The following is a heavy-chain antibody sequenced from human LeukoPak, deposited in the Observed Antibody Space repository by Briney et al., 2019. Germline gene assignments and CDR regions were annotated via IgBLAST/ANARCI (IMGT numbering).Heavy chain of an antibody. D-gene: IGHD5-24*01. CDR2: IHYDGSNK. CDR3: ATEMATNPAFDY. V-gene: IGHV3-30*02. Sequence: GGSLRLSCAASGFTFSSYGMHWLRQAPGKGLEWVAFIHYDGSNKYYADSVRGRFTISRDNAKNTLYLQMNSLRAEDTAVYYCATEMATNPAFDYWGQGTLVTVSS. J-gene: IGHJ4*02. CDR1: GFTFSSYG.